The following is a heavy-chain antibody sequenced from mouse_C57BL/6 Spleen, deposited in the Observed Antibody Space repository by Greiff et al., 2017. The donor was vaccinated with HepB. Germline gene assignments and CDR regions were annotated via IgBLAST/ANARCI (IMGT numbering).Heavy chain of an antibody. V-gene: IGHV5-12*01. Sequence: EVKLVESGGGLVQPGGSLKLSCAASGFTFSDYYMYWVRQTPEKRLEWVAYISNGGGSTYYPDTVKGRFTISRDNAKNTLYLQMSRLKSEDTAMYYCARHDSPVAYWGQGALVTVSA. CDR1: GFTFSDYY. CDR3: ARHDSPVAY. CDR2: ISNGGGST. J-gene: IGHJ3*01. D-gene: IGHD2-4*01.